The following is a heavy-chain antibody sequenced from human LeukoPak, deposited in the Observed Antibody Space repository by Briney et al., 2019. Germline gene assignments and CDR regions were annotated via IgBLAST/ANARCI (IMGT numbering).Heavy chain of an antibody. CDR1: GYTLTELS. J-gene: IGHJ4*02. CDR3: ATLTGKSSSSRAFDY. D-gene: IGHD6-6*01. V-gene: IGHV1-24*01. CDR2: FDPEDGET. Sequence: ASVKVSCKVSGYTLTELSMHWVRQAPGKGLEWMGGFDPEDGETIYAQKFQGRVTMTEDTSTDTAYMELSSLRSEDTAVYYCATLTGKSSSSRAFDYWGQGTLVTVSS.